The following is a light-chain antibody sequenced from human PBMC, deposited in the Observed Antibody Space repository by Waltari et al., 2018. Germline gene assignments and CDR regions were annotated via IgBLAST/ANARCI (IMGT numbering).Light chain of an antibody. CDR2: QDT. Sequence: SYEVTQPPSMSVSPGQTITISCSGDILGDKYTSWYQHKAGQSPVLVIHQDTQRPSGIPERFAGSNSGNTATLTINGIQIVDEADYYCQAWDRSTYAFGTGTQVTVL. J-gene: IGLJ1*01. CDR3: QAWDRSTYA. V-gene: IGLV3-1*01. CDR1: ILGDKY.